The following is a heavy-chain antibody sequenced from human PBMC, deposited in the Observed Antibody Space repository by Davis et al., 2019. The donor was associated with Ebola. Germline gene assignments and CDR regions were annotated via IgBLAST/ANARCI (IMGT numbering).Heavy chain of an antibody. CDR1: GFTFGDYA. J-gene: IGHJ6*02. V-gene: IGHV3-49*03. CDR2: IRSKAYGGTT. CDR3: TRDLYCSSTSCYSILSMDV. Sequence: GGSLRLSCTASGFTFGDYAMSWFRQAPGKGLEWVGFIRSKAYGGTTEYAASVKGRFTISRDDSKSIAYLQMNSLKTEDTAVYYCTRDLYCSSTSCYSILSMDVWGQGTTVTVSS. D-gene: IGHD2-2*01.